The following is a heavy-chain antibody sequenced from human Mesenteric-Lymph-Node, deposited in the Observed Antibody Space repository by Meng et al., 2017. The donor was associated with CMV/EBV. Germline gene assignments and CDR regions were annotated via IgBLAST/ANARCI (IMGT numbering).Heavy chain of an antibody. J-gene: IGHJ4*02. CDR2: INHSGST. D-gene: IGHD3-3*01. Sequence: SETLSLTCTVSGGSVSSGSYYWSWIRQPPGKGLEWIGEINHSGSTNYNPSLKSRVTISVDTSKNQFSLKLSSVTAADTAVYYCARDTYYDFWSGYKAYPYYFDYWGQGTLVTVSS. CDR3: ARDTYYDFWSGYKAYPYYFDY. V-gene: IGHV4-39*07. CDR1: GGSVSSGSYY.